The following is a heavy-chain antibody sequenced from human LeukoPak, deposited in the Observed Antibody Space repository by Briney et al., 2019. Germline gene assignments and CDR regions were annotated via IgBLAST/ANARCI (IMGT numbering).Heavy chain of an antibody. D-gene: IGHD4-23*01. V-gene: IGHV3-23*01. CDR3: VKKNSGLLPFDF. CDR2: ISSSGGDT. Sequence: GGSLRLSCAASGFSFSSSPMSWVRQAPGKGLEWVSGISSSGGDTPYADSVKGRFTISRDNSKNTVYLQMNRLRVEDTAIYYCVKKNSGLLPFDFWGQGTLVTVSS. CDR1: GFSFSSSP. J-gene: IGHJ4*02.